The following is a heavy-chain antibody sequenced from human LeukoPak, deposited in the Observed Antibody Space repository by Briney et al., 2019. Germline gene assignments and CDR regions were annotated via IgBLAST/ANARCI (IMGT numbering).Heavy chain of an antibody. Sequence: GGSLRLSCAASGFTFSSYAMSWVRQAPGKGLEWVSSISGSAGSTFYADSVRGRFTFSRDNSKNTLYLQMNSLRAGDAAVYYCAKAPVTTCSGAYCYPFDYWSQGTLVTVSS. CDR3: AKAPVTTCSGAYCYPFDY. V-gene: IGHV3-23*01. D-gene: IGHD2-15*01. CDR2: ISGSAGST. CDR1: GFTFSSYA. J-gene: IGHJ4*02.